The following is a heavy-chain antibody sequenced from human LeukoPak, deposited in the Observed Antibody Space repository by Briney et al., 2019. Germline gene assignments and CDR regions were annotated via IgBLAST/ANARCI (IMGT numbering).Heavy chain of an antibody. CDR1: GYTFTGYY. Sequence: ASVKVSCKASGYTFTGYYMHWVRQAPGQGLEWMGRNNPNSGGTNYAQKFQGRVTMTRDTSISTAYMELSRLRSDDTAVYYCARDVTVYYDSSGSSIDYWGQGTLVTVSS. V-gene: IGHV1-2*06. CDR2: NNPNSGGT. CDR3: ARDVTVYYDSSGSSIDY. J-gene: IGHJ4*02. D-gene: IGHD3-22*01.